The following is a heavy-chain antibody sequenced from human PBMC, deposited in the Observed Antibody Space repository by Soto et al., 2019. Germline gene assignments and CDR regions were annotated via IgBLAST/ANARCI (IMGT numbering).Heavy chain of an antibody. D-gene: IGHD2-21*02. Sequence: PGGSLRLSCAASGFTFSSYAMSWVRQAPGKGLEWVSAISGSGGSTYYADSVKGRFTISRDNSKNTLYLQMNSLRAEDTAVYYCAKPRQRHATYCGRGGDCYSFQHWGQGTLVTVSS. CDR1: GFTFSSYA. J-gene: IGHJ1*01. CDR3: AKPRQRHATYCGRGGDCYSFQH. V-gene: IGHV3-23*01. CDR2: ISGSGGST.